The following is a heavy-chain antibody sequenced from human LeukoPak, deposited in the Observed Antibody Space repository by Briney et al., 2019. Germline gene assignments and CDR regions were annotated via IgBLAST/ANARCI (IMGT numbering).Heavy chain of an antibody. CDR3: ARTPALYSWNNGFDI. CDR1: GDSITSYY. D-gene: IGHD1/OR15-1a*01. Sequence: SETLSLTCSVSGDSITSYYWSWIRQPPGKGLEWIGYIYYSGSTHYNPSLKSRVTISVDTSKNQFSLKLSSVTAADTAVYYCARTPALYSWNNGFDIWGQGTMVTVSS. V-gene: IGHV4-59*04. J-gene: IGHJ3*02. CDR2: IYYSGST.